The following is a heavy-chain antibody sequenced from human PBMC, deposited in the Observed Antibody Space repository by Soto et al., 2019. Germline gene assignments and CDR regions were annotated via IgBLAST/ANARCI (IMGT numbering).Heavy chain of an antibody. CDR2: INHSGST. D-gene: IGHD3-3*01. J-gene: IGHJ3*02. Sequence: SETLSLTCAVYGGSFSGYYWSWIRQPPGKGLEWIGEINHSGSTNYNPSLKSRVTISVDTSKNQFSLKLSSVTAADTAVYYCARLNYDFWSGYSADAFDIWGQGTMVTVSS. CDR3: ARLNYDFWSGYSADAFDI. V-gene: IGHV4-34*01. CDR1: GGSFSGYY.